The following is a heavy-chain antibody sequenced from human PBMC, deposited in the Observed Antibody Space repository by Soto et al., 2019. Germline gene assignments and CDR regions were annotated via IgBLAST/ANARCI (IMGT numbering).Heavy chain of an antibody. CDR3: VRDDSRGDSSAFDL. CDR2: SRNKARGYTT. D-gene: IGHD3-10*01. Sequence: EVQLVESGGGLVQPGGSLRLSCAGSGFTFSDHHIDWVRQAPGKGLEWVGRSRNKARGYTTEYAPSVKGRFTISRDASRSSVFLEMYSLKIDDTAMYYCVRDDSRGDSSAFDLWGQGTMVTVSS. J-gene: IGHJ3*01. V-gene: IGHV3-72*01. CDR1: GFTFSDHH.